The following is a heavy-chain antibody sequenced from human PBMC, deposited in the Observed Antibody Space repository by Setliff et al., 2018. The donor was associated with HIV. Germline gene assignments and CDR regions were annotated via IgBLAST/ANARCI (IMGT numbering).Heavy chain of an antibody. CDR2: MYYSGST. D-gene: IGHD4-4*01. J-gene: IGHJ6*03. CDR1: GGSMSSYY. Sequence: PSETLSLTCTVSGGSMSSYYWSWIRQPPGKGPEWIGYMYYSGSTNYNPSLKSRVTISLDTSKNQFSLKVNSVTAADTAKYFCARGTVSTSYYYYMDVWGKGTTVTAP. V-gene: IGHV4-59*01. CDR3: ARGTVSTSYYYYMDV.